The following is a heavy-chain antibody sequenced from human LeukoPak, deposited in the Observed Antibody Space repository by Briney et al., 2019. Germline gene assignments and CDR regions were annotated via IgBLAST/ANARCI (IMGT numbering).Heavy chain of an antibody. CDR1: GFTFSSYA. CDR3: ARVSEYYDYVWGTYRKDAFDI. CDR2: ISSSGSTI. V-gene: IGHV3-48*04. J-gene: IGHJ3*02. D-gene: IGHD3-16*02. Sequence: GGSLRLSCAASGFTFSSYAMSWVRQAPGKGLEWVSYISSSGSTIYYADSVKGRFTISRDNAKNSLYLQMNTLRAEDTAVYYCARVSEYYDYVWGTYRKDAFDIWGLGTMVTVSS.